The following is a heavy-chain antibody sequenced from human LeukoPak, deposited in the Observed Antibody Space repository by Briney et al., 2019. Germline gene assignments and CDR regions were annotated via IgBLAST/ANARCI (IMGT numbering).Heavy chain of an antibody. J-gene: IGHJ3*02. CDR2: ISAYNGNT. CDR1: GYTFTSYG. Sequence: GASVKVSCKASGYTFTSYGISWVRQAPGQGLGWMGWISAYNGNTNYAQKLQGRVTMTTDTSTSTAYMELRSLRSDDTAVYYCARGYCSSTSCYAPDALDIWGQGTMVTVSS. D-gene: IGHD2-2*01. CDR3: ARGYCSSTSCYAPDALDI. V-gene: IGHV1-18*01.